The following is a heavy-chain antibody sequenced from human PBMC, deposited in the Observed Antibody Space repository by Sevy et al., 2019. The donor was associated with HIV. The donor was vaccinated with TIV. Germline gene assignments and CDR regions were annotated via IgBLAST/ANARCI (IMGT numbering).Heavy chain of an antibody. CDR2: ISDSGDTT. D-gene: IGHD3-10*01. CDR3: AKLPSTVMFREKGY. V-gene: IGHV3-23*01. J-gene: IGHJ4*02. CDR1: GFTFTNYA. Sequence: GGSLRLSCAASGFTFTNYAMNWVRQAPGKGLEWVSGISDSGDTTHDAESVKGRFTISRDNSKNTGSLQMSSLRAEDTAIYYCAKLPSTVMFREKGYWGQGTRVTVSS.